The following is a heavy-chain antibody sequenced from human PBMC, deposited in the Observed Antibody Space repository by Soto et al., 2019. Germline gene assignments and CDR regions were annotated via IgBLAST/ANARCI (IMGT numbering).Heavy chain of an antibody. Sequence: ASVKVSCKVSGYTLTELSMHWVRQAPGKGLERMGGFDPEDGETIYAQKFQGRVTMTEDTSTDTAYMELSSLRSEDTAVYYCATGASPWGDYDYYYYMDVWGKGTTVTVSS. CDR2: FDPEDGET. D-gene: IGHD2-21*02. J-gene: IGHJ6*03. CDR3: ATGASPWGDYDYYYYMDV. V-gene: IGHV1-24*01. CDR1: GYTLTELS.